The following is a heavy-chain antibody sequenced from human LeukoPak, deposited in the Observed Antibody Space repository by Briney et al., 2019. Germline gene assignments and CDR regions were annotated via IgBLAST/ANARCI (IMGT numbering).Heavy chain of an antibody. CDR1: GFTFSTFG. V-gene: IGHV3-30*02. D-gene: IGHD3-9*01. J-gene: IGHJ6*03. Sequence: PGGSLRLSCAASGFAASGFTFSTFGMHWVRQAPGKGLEWVAFIRYDGSNKYYADSVKGRFTISRDNAKNSLYLQMNSLRAEDTAVYYCARGVRDILSGYYTDYYFYYMDVWGKGTTVTVSS. CDR3: ARGVRDILSGYYTDYYFYYMDV. CDR2: IRYDGSNK.